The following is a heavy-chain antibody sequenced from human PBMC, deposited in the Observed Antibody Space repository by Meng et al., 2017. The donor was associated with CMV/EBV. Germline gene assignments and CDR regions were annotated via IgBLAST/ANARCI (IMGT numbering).Heavy chain of an antibody. CDR1: GYKFKNHY. V-gene: IGHV1-2*02. Sequence: QVPSVARGARGTSPVVSGNRACPTSGYKFKNHYLHSVRQAPGQGLGWIGWIYRKSSGTHYAQKFQDRSTMTRDTSISTEYMELSRLKSDDTSVYHCVRHHNLGPDYWGQGTLVTVSS. J-gene: IGHJ4*02. D-gene: IGHD1-1*01. CDR2: IYRKSSGT. CDR3: VRHHNLGPDY.